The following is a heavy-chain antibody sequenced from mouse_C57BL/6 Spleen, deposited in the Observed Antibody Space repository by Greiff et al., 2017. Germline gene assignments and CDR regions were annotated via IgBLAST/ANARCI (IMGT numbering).Heavy chain of an antibody. V-gene: IGHV14-3*01. CDR2: IDPANGNT. D-gene: IGHD1-1*01. CDR3: ARSPSDYYGSETWFAY. J-gene: IGHJ3*01. Sequence: EVKLVESVAELVRPGASVKLSCTASGFNIKNTYMHWVKQRPEQGLEWIGRIDPANGNTKYAPKFQGKATITADTSSNTAYLQLSSLTSEDTAIYYCARSPSDYYGSETWFAYWGQGTLVTVSA. CDR1: GFNIKNTY.